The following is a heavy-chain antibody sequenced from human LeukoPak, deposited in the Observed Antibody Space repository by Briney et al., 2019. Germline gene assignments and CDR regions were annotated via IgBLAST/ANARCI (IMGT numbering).Heavy chain of an antibody. CDR2: INWNGGST. V-gene: IGHV3-20*01. CDR3: ARGGWFGDTLGGAFDI. CDR1: GFTFDDYG. D-gene: IGHD6-19*01. Sequence: GGSLRLSCAASGFTFDDYGMSWVRQAPGKGLEWVSGINWNGGSTGYADSVKGRFTISRDNAKTSLYLQMNSLRAEDTALYHCARGGWFGDTLGGAFDIWGQGTMVTVSS. J-gene: IGHJ3*02.